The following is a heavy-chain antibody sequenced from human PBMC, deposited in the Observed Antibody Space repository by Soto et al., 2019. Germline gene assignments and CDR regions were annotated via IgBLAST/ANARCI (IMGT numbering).Heavy chain of an antibody. CDR2: IYYSGST. J-gene: IGHJ4*02. CDR1: GGSISSSSYY. D-gene: IGHD3-3*01. CDR3: ARREGLFLEWLYHFDY. Sequence: SETLSLTCTVSGGSISSSSYYWGWIRQPPGKGLEWIGSIYYSGSTYYNPSLKSRVTISVDTSKNQFSLKLSSVTAADTAVYYCARREGLFLEWLYHFDYWGQGTLVTVSS. V-gene: IGHV4-39*01.